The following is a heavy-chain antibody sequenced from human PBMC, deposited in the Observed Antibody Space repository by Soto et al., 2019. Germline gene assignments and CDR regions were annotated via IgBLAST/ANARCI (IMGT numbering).Heavy chain of an antibody. CDR1: GGSFSSYY. CDR2: VYYSGTT. Sequence: SETLSLTCAVYGGSFSSYYWSWIRQPPGKGLEWIGYVYYSGTTDYKPSLKSRVTISIDTSKNQFSLNLSSVTAADTAMYYCARSNYSSTGMAVGAKGPTVPVPS. CDR3: ARSNYSSTGMAV. V-gene: IGHV4-59*01. J-gene: IGHJ6*04.